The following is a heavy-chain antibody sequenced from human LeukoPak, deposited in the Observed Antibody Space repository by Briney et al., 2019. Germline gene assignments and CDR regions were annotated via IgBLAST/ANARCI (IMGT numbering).Heavy chain of an antibody. CDR2: INYSGTT. J-gene: IGHJ1*01. CDR3: ARQWDSTGYHEYFQD. CDR1: GGSISRSDFY. V-gene: IGHV4-39*01. D-gene: IGHD3-22*01. Sequence: SETLSLTCTVSGGSISRSDFYCGWIRQPPGMGLEWIGSINYSGTTYYNPSLKRRVTISVDTSKNQFSLKLDSVTAADTAVYYCARQWDSTGYHEYFQDWGQGTLVTVFS.